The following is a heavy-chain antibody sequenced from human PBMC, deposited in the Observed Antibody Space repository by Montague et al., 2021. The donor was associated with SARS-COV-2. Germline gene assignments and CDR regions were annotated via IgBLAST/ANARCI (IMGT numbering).Heavy chain of an antibody. D-gene: IGHD3-3*01. CDR2: IYYSGST. Sequence: SQTLSLTCTVSGGSISSYYWSWIRQPPGKGLEWIGYIYYSGSTNYNPSLKSRVTISVDTSKNQFSLKLSSVTAADTAVYYCARGPDHYDFWSGYYYYMDVWGKGTTVTVS. J-gene: IGHJ6*03. CDR1: GGSISSYY. V-gene: IGHV4-59*01. CDR3: ARGPDHYDFWSGYYYYMDV.